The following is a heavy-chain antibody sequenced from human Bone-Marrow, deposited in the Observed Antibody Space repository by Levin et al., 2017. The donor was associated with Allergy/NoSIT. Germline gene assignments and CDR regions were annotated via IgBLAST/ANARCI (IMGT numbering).Heavy chain of an antibody. CDR1: GFTFSSYS. J-gene: IGHJ4*02. Sequence: GGSLRLSCVASGFTFSSYSMNWVRQTPGKGLEWVSSISSSSNEVFYADSVKGRFTISRDNAKNSLFLQMNSLRAEDTAVYYCARDYFVSGSYFALFDHWGRGTLVTVSS. CDR3: ARDYFVSGSYFALFDH. CDR2: ISSSSNEV. D-gene: IGHD3-10*01. V-gene: IGHV3-21*01.